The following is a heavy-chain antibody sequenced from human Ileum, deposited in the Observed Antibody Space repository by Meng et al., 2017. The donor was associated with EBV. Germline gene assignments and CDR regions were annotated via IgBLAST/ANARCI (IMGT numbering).Heavy chain of an antibody. CDR3: ARNGYYAIDL. D-gene: IGHD2-8*01. Sequence: QVQLQESGPGRVKPSGXLSLTCAVSGDSISNTDWWSWVRQPPGKGLEWIGEFHHSGSTNYSPSLKSRVTISVDMSKNQFSVQLSSVTAADTAMYYCARNGYYAIDLWGQGTLVTVSS. V-gene: IGHV4-4*02. CDR1: GDSISNTDW. J-gene: IGHJ5*02. CDR2: FHHSGST.